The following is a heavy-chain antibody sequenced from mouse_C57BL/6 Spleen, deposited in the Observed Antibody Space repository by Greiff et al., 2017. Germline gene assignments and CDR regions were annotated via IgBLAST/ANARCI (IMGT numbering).Heavy chain of an antibody. D-gene: IGHD3-3*01. CDR2: IEPEDGET. J-gene: IGHJ3*01. CDR1: GFNIKDYY. V-gene: IGHV14-2*01. CDR3: ARGRAGTPWFAY. Sequence: VQLKQSGAELVKPGASVKLSCTASGFNIKDYYMHWVKQRTEQGLEWIGRIEPEDGETKYAPKFQGKATITADTSSNTAYLQHTSLTSEDTAVYYCARGRAGTPWFAYWGQGTLVTVSA.